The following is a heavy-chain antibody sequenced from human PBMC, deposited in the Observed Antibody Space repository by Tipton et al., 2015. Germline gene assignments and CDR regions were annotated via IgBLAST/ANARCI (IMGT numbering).Heavy chain of an antibody. Sequence: TLSLTCTVSGGSVSTSNYYWGWIRQSPGKGLEWIGYISYSGSTHYNPSLKRRVTISLDTSKNQFSLTLNSVTAADTAVYYCARDAGRYYDSSGLSWYFDLWGRGTLVTVSS. CDR2: ISYSGST. J-gene: IGHJ2*01. V-gene: IGHV4-61*01. D-gene: IGHD3-22*01. CDR3: ARDAGRYYDSSGLSWYFDL. CDR1: GGSVSTSNYY.